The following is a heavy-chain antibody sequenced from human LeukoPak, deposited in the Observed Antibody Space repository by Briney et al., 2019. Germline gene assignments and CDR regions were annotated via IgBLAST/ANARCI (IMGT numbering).Heavy chain of an antibody. CDR3: ARRFSGSSELDY. CDR2: IYHSGST. Sequence: GSLRLSCAASGFTFSSYAMSWVRQAPGKGLEWIGEIYHSGSTNYNPSLKSRVTISVDKSKNQFSLNLRSVTAADTAVYYCARRFSGSSELDYWGQGTLVTVSS. V-gene: IGHV4-4*02. D-gene: IGHD1-26*01. CDR1: GFTFSSYAM. J-gene: IGHJ4*02.